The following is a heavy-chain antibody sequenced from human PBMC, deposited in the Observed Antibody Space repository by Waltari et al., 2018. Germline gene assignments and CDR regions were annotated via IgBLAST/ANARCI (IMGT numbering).Heavy chain of an antibody. CDR1: GDSISGNYW. CDR2: VYHSGKT. J-gene: IGHJ4*02. V-gene: IGHV4-4*02. Sequence: QVQLQESGQGLVKPSGTLSLTCAVSGDSISGNYWWSWVRQSPEKGLEWIGQVYHSGKTHYKPSLQIRVTISVDKPKNQFSLNLNSVTAADTAVYYCAGDRAIGLFFDYWGRGTLVTVSS. D-gene: IGHD2-2*01. CDR3: AGDRAIGLFFDY.